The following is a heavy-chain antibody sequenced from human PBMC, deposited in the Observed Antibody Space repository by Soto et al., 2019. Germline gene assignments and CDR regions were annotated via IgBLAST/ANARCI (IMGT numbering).Heavy chain of an antibody. CDR3: ARELGYCSGGNCYMDGAFDF. J-gene: IGHJ3*01. CDR1: GSTFSSYA. V-gene: IGHV3-23*01. D-gene: IGHD2-15*01. CDR2: ISGSGDST. Sequence: EVQLWESGGGLVQPGGSLRLSCAASGSTFSSYAMSWVRQAPGQGLEWVSVISGSGDSTYYADSVKGRFTISRDNSKNTXYXQMNRLRAEDTAVYYCARELGYCSGGNCYMDGAFDFWGQGTMVTVSS.